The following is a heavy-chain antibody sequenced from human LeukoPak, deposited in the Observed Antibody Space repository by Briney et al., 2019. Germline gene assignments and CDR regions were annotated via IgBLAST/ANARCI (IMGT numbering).Heavy chain of an antibody. D-gene: IGHD6-19*01. CDR1: GFTFDDYA. Sequence: GGSLRLSCAASGFTFDDYAMHWVRQAPGKGLEWVSGISWNSGSIGYADSVKGRFTISRDNAKNSLYLQMNSLRAEDTASYYCAKGQQWLAYFDYWGQGTLVTVSS. J-gene: IGHJ4*02. CDR3: AKGQQWLAYFDY. V-gene: IGHV3-9*01. CDR2: ISWNSGSI.